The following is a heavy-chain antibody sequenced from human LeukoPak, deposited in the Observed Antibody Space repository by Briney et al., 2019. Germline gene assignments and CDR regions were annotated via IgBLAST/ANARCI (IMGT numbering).Heavy chain of an antibody. D-gene: IGHD1-26*01. V-gene: IGHV3-23*01. J-gene: IGHJ4*02. CDR1: GFAFSSYA. CDR2: ISGDGSVT. CDR3: AKDKRGGSDYVYFDY. Sequence: GGSLRLSCAASGFAFSSYAMNWVRQAPGKGLEWVSTISGDGSVTYFADSVRGRFTISRDNSKNTLYLHMNSLRAEDTAIYYCAKDKRGGSDYVYFDYWGQGTLVTVSS.